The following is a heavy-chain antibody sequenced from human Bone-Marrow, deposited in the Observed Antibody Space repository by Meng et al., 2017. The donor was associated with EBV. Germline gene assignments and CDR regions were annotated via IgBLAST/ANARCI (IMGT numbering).Heavy chain of an antibody. CDR1: GYTFSSFD. V-gene: IGHV1-8*01. CDR2: MSPDSGKT. CDR3: ARNLYGDGMRDY. J-gene: IGHJ4*02. Sequence: QVQLGHAGAGVKKPGASVKVSCKGSGYTFSSFDINWVRQATGQGLEWMGWMSPDSGKTGYAEKFQGRVTLTRDTSINTAYLELSSLTSEDTAVYYCARNLYGDGMRDYWGQGTLVTVSS. D-gene: IGHD2-21*02.